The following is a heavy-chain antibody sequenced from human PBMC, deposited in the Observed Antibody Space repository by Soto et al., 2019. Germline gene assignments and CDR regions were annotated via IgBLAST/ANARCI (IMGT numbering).Heavy chain of an antibody. CDR1: GFTFSSYA. V-gene: IGHV3-30-3*01. CDR2: ISYDGSNK. J-gene: IGHJ4*02. Sequence: QVALVESGGGVVQPGRSLRLSCAASGFTFSSYAMHWVRQTPGKGLEWVAVISYDGSNKYYADSVKGRFTISRDNSKNTLYLQMNSLRAEDTAVYYCANLGPVVTAKGPFDYWGQGTLVTVSS. CDR3: ANLGPVVTAKGPFDY. D-gene: IGHD2-21*02.